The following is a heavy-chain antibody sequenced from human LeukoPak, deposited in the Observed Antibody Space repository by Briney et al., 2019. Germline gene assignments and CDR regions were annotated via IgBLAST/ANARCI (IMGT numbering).Heavy chain of an antibody. CDR3: AKDSAFYYIDV. D-gene: IGHD3-10*01. CDR2: IRCNGNNQ. J-gene: IGHJ6*03. V-gene: IGHV3-30*02. CDR1: GFTFNNYG. Sequence: GRSLRLSCAASGFTFNNYGMHWVRQAPGKGLEWVAFIRCNGNNQYYADSVKGRFTISRDNSKNTLYLQMNSLKGDDTAVYYCAKDSAFYYIDVWGKGTTVIISS.